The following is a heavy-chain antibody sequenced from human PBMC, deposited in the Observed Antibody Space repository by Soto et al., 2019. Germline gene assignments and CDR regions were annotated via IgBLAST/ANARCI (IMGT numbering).Heavy chain of an antibody. J-gene: IGHJ5*02. CDR2: IYPGGVNI. Sequence: GASVKVSCKAIGYSFTSHYIHWVRQAPGQGLEWMGTIYPGGVNIGYAQKFQGRVTMTKDTSTTTVYMELSSLRSEDTAVYYCARAFSGGDADGFDPWRQGTLVTDSS. CDR3: ARAFSGGDADGFDP. V-gene: IGHV1-46*01. D-gene: IGHD2-21*01. CDR1: GYSFTSHY.